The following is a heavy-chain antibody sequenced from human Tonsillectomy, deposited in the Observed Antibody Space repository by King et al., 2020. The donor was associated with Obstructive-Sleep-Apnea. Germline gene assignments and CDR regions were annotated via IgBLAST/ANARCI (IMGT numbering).Heavy chain of an antibody. CDR1: VFTFSDYY. CDR2: ISSSGITI. Sequence: HVQLVESGGGLVKPGGSLRLSCAASVFTFSDYYMSWIRQAPGKGLEWVSYISSSGITIYYADSVKGRFTISRDNAKNSLYLQMNSLRAEDTAVYYCARDSLTLDAFDIWGQGTMVTVSS. J-gene: IGHJ3*02. V-gene: IGHV3-11*01. CDR3: ARDSLTLDAFDI.